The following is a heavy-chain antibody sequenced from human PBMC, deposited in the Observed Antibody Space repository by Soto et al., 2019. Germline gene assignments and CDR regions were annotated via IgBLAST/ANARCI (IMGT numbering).Heavy chain of an antibody. D-gene: IGHD3-10*01. CDR2: ISASADNT. Sequence: EVQLLESGGGLLQPGGSLRLSCAASGFTFSNYGMNWVRQAPGKGLEWVSGISASADNTFYADSVKGRFTISRDNSKSTLYLQMNSLRAEDTALYYCAKDSDTKRGPDYWGQGTLVTVSS. J-gene: IGHJ4*02. V-gene: IGHV3-23*01. CDR1: GFTFSNYG. CDR3: AKDSDTKRGPDY.